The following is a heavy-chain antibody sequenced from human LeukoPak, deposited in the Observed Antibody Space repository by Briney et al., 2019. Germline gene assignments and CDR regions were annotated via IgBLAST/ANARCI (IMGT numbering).Heavy chain of an antibody. CDR3: AREVGATPDYYYYMDV. CDR2: INWNGGST. Sequence: GGSLRLSCAASGFTFDDYGMSWVRQAPGKGLEWVSGINWNGGSTGYADSVKGRFTISRDNAKNSLYLQMNSLRAEDTALYYCAREVGATPDYYYYMDVWGKGTTVTISS. CDR1: GFTFDDYG. J-gene: IGHJ6*03. D-gene: IGHD1-26*01. V-gene: IGHV3-20*04.